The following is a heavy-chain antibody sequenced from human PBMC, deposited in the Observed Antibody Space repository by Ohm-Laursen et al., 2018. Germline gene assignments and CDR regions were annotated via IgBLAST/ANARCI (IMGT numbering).Heavy chain of an antibody. J-gene: IGHJ6*02. Sequence: SLRLSCSASGFTFSSYSMNWVRQAPGKGLEWVSSISSSSSYIYYADSVKGRFTISRDNAKNSLYLQMNSLRAEDTAVYYCAKVGYGSGSYYYYYGMDVWGQGTTVTVSS. D-gene: IGHD3-10*01. CDR2: ISSSSSYI. CDR3: AKVGYGSGSYYYYYGMDV. CDR1: GFTFSSYS. V-gene: IGHV3-21*01.